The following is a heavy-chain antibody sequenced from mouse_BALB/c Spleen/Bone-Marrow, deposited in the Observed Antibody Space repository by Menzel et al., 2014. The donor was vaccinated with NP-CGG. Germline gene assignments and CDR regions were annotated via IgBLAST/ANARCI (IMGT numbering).Heavy chain of an antibody. CDR2: IDTSDSYI. CDR1: GYTFTDKW. Sequence: VQLQQSGAEFVMPGASVKMSCKASGYTFTDKWMHWVKQRPGQGLEWIGAIDTSDSYINYNQKFKGKASLTVDASSSTAYRPLSSLTSDDSAVYYCARGGHDFSLDYWGQGTSVIVSS. J-gene: IGHJ4*01. V-gene: IGHV1-69*01. CDR3: ARGGHDFSLDY. D-gene: IGHD2-4*01.